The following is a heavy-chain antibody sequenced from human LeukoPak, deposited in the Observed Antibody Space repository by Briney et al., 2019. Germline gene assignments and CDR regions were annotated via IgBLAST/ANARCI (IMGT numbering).Heavy chain of an antibody. CDR1: GFTFENHA. Sequence: PGRSLRLSCAASGFTFENHAMHWVRKVPGKGLEWVSGISWNGGIIGYADSVKGRFTISGDSAKNSLYLQMNSLRVEDTALYYCAKGGLRLYFGQFHYWGQGTLVTASS. D-gene: IGHD3-10*01. V-gene: IGHV3-9*01. CDR2: ISWNGGII. CDR3: AKGGLRLYFGQFHY. J-gene: IGHJ4*02.